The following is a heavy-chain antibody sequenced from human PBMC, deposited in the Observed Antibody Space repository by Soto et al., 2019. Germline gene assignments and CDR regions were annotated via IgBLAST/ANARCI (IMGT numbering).Heavy chain of an antibody. CDR2: INSDASTT. J-gene: IGHJ4*02. V-gene: IGHV3-74*01. CDR1: GFTFRSYW. CDR3: VRGGQQLLSGY. D-gene: IGHD2-2*01. Sequence: GGSLSLSCAASGFTFRSYWMHWVRQAPGKGLVWVSRINSDASTTTYADSVKGRFTVSRDNAKNTLYLQMNTLRAEGTAVYYCVRGGQQLLSGYWGQGTLVTVSS.